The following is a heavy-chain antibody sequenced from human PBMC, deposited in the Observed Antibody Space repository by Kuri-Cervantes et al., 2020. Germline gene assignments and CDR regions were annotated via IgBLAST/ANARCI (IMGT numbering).Heavy chain of an antibody. Sequence: ASVKVSCKASGYTFTGYYMHWVRQAPGQGLEWMEWINPNSGNTGHAQKFQGRVTMTRNTSISTAYMELSSLRSEDTAVYYCARAVGTIISWFDPWGQGTLVTVSS. J-gene: IGHJ5*02. CDR1: GYTFTGYY. V-gene: IGHV1-8*01. CDR2: INPNSGNT. D-gene: IGHD1-26*01. CDR3: ARAVGTIISWFDP.